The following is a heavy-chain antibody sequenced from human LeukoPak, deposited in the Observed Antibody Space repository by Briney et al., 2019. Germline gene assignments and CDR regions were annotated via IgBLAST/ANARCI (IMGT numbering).Heavy chain of an antibody. Sequence: SGTLSLTCAVYGVSIDTSSWWSWVRQSPGKGLEWIGDIGHSGSTFYNPSLKSRVTISVDTSKNQFSLKLSSVTAADTAVYYCARADCSSTSCYAGGEFDYWGQGTLVTVSS. CDR1: GVSIDTSSW. J-gene: IGHJ4*02. D-gene: IGHD2-2*01. CDR2: IGHSGST. CDR3: ARADCSSTSCYAGGEFDY. V-gene: IGHV4-4*02.